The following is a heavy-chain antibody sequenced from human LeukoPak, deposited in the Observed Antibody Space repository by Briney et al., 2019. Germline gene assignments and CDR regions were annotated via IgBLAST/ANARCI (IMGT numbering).Heavy chain of an antibody. Sequence: PGGSLRLSCAASGFTFSSYAMSWVRQAPGKGLEWVSAISDSGGSTYYADSVKGRFTISRDNSKNTLYLQMNSLRAEDTAVYYCAKDDVRSAAAWEVDYYYYYGMDVWGQGTTVTVSS. CDR1: GFTFSSYA. V-gene: IGHV3-23*01. D-gene: IGHD6-13*01. CDR2: ISDSGGST. J-gene: IGHJ6*02. CDR3: AKDDVRSAAAWEVDYYYYYGMDV.